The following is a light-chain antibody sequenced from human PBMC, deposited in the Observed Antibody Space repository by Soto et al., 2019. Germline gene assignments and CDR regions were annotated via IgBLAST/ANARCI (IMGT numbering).Light chain of an antibody. V-gene: IGLV2-14*01. CDR3: SSYTSSSPLD. CDR2: DVS. J-gene: IGLJ1*01. Sequence: QSVLTQPASASGSPGQSITISCTGTSSDVGGYNYVSWYQQHPGKAPKLMIYDVSNRPSGVSNRFSGSKSGNTASLTISGLQAEDEADYYCSSYTSSSPLDFGTGTKVTVL. CDR1: SSDVGGYNY.